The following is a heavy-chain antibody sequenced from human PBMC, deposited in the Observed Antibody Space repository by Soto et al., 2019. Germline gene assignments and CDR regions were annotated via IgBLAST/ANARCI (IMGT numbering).Heavy chain of an antibody. Sequence: GGSLRLSCAASGFTFSSYSMNWVRQAPGKELEWVSSISSSSSYIYYADSVKGRFTISRDNAKNSLYLQMNSLRAEDTAVYYCAREYDFWSGPIGAYYYYGMDVWGQGTTVTVSS. V-gene: IGHV3-21*01. CDR3: AREYDFWSGPIGAYYYYGMDV. CDR1: GFTFSSYS. CDR2: ISSSSSYI. J-gene: IGHJ6*02. D-gene: IGHD3-3*01.